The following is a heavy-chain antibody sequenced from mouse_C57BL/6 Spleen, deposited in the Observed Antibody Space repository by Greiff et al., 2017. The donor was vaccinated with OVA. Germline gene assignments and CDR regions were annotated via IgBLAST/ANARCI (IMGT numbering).Heavy chain of an antibody. CDR1: GYTFTSYW. CDR3: AQDDGYCVGAY. CDR2: IYPNSGGT. V-gene: IGHV1-72*01. D-gene: IGHD2-3*01. J-gene: IGHJ3*01. Sequence: VQLKQPGAELVKPGASVKLSCKASGYTFTSYWMHWVKQRPGRGLEWIGRIYPNSGGTKYNEKFKSKATLTVDKPSSTAYMRLSSLTSEDSAVYYCAQDDGYCVGAYWGQGTLVTVSA.